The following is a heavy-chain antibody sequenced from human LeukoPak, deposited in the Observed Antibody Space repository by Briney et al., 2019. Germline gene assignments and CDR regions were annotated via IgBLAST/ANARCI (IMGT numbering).Heavy chain of an antibody. CDR1: GFTFNTYG. Sequence: GGTLRLSCAASGFTFNTYGMSWVRQAPGKGLEWVSGISGSGGATYYADSVKGRFTISRDNAKNSLYVQMNSLRAEDTAVYYCARGEEWMDVWGKGTTVTVSS. J-gene: IGHJ6*04. V-gene: IGHV3-21*01. CDR2: ISGSGGAT. D-gene: IGHD3-3*01. CDR3: ARGEEWMDV.